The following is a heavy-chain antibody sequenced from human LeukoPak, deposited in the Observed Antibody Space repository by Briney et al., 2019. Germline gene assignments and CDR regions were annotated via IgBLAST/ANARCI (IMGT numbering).Heavy chain of an antibody. D-gene: IGHD1-1*01. CDR1: GGSISSSSYY. J-gene: IGHJ5*02. V-gene: IGHV4-39*01. CDR2: IYYSGST. CDR3: ARQLERRRGFDP. Sequence: SETLSLTCTVSGGSISSSSYYWGWIRQPPGKGLEWIGSIYYSGSTYYNPSLKSRVTISVDTSKNQFSLKLSSVTAADTAVYYCARQLERRRGFDPWGQGTLVTVSS.